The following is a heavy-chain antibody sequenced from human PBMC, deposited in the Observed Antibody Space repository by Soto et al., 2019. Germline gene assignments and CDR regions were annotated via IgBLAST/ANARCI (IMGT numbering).Heavy chain of an antibody. D-gene: IGHD3-22*01. J-gene: IGHJ6*02. CDR3: ARDQIRYYYDSSGYYYGMDV. CDR2: IIPIFGTA. V-gene: IGHV1-69*13. Sequence: ASVKVFCKASGGTFSSYAISWVRQAPGQGLEWMGGIIPIFGTANYAQKFQGRVTITADESTSTAYMELSSLRSEDTAVYYCARDQIRYYYDSSGYYYGMDVWGQGTTVTVSS. CDR1: GGTFSSYA.